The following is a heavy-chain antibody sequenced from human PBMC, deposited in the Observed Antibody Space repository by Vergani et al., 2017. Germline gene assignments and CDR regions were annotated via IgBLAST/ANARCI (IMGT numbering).Heavy chain of an antibody. Sequence: EVQLVESGGGLVQPGGSLRLSCAASGFTFSSYSMNWVRQTPGKGLEWVSYISSSSSTIYYADSVKGRFTISRDNAKNSLYLQMTSLSAADTAVYYCSSTAVRSSRAQYYYYYGMDVWGQGTTVTVSS. D-gene: IGHD6-6*01. CDR3: SSTAVRSSRAQYYYYYGMDV. CDR2: ISSSSSTI. V-gene: IGHV3-48*01. CDR1: GFTFSSYS. J-gene: IGHJ6*02.